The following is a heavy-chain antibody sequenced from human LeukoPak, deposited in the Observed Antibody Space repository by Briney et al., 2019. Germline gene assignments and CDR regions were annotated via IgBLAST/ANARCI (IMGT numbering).Heavy chain of an antibody. Sequence: GGSLRLSCAASGFTFSSYGMHWVRQAPGKGLEWVAVLWYNGSNKYYADSVKGRFTISRDNSKNTLYLQMNSLRAEDTAVYYCARDSGGGSWLGAFDIWGQGTMVTVSS. CDR2: LWYNGSNK. J-gene: IGHJ3*02. D-gene: IGHD2-15*01. CDR3: ARDSGGGSWLGAFDI. CDR1: GFTFSSYG. V-gene: IGHV3-33*01.